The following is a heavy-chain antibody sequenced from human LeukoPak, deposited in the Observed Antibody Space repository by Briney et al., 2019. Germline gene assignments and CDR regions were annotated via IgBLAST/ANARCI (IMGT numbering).Heavy chain of an antibody. Sequence: SGGSLRLSCAASGFTFSSYAMSWVRQSPGKGLEWVSAISGSGGSTYYADSVKGRFTISRDNPKNTLYLQMNSLRAEDTAVYYCAKDQGLVHIFDYWGQGTLVTVSS. CDR3: AKDQGLVHIFDY. J-gene: IGHJ4*02. CDR1: GFTFSSYA. D-gene: IGHD6-19*01. V-gene: IGHV3-23*01. CDR2: ISGSGGST.